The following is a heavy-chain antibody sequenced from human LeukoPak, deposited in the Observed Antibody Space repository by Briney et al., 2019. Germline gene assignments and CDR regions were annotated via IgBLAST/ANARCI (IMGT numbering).Heavy chain of an antibody. Sequence: ASVKVSCKVSGYTLTELSMHWVRQAPGKGLEWMGGFDPEDGETIYAQKFQGRVTMTEDTSTDTAYMELSSLRSEDTAVYYCARGKYCSGGSCYSEDYYYGMDVWGQGTTVTVSS. CDR1: GYTLTELS. CDR2: FDPEDGET. J-gene: IGHJ6*02. V-gene: IGHV1-24*01. D-gene: IGHD2-15*01. CDR3: ARGKYCSGGSCYSEDYYYGMDV.